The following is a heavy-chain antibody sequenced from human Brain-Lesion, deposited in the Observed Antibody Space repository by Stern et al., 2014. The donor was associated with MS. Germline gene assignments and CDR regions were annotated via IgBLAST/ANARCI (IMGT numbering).Heavy chain of an antibody. CDR2: INPKSGGT. D-gene: IGHD3-22*01. Sequence: QVQLMQSGAEVKKPGASVKVSCKASGYTFTGYYMHWVRQAPGQGLEWMGWINPKSGGTNYAQKFQGWVTMTRDTSINTAYMELSRLRPDDTAVYYCATYYYDSTGYNDFWGQGTLVTVSS. CDR1: GYTFTGYY. V-gene: IGHV1-2*04. J-gene: IGHJ4*02. CDR3: ATYYYDSTGYNDF.